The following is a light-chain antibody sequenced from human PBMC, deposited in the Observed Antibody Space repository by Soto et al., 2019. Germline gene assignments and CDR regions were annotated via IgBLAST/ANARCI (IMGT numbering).Light chain of an antibody. CDR3: QQYESDWT. Sequence: DIQMTQSPSTLYASVGDRVTITCRASQSIGSFLAWSQQKPGKTTKLLIYKASILEGGVPSRFSGSGSGTEFTLTISSLQPDDCATYYFQQYESDWTFGQGTKVDMK. CDR1: QSIGSF. V-gene: IGKV1-5*03. J-gene: IGKJ1*01. CDR2: KAS.